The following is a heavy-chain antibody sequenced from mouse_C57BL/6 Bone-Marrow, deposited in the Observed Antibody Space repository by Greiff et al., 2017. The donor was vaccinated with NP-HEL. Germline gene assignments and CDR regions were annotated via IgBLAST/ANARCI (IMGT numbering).Heavy chain of an antibody. CDR2: ISSGGGYI. Sequence: EVHLVESGEGLVKPGGSLKLSCAASGFTFSSYAMSWVRQTPEKRLEWVAYISSGGGYIYYADTVKGRFTISRDNARNTLYLQMSSLKSEDTAMYYCTKIYYGLRGFAYWGRGTRVTVSA. CDR3: TKIYYGLRGFAY. V-gene: IGHV5-9-1*02. CDR1: GFTFSSYA. J-gene: IGHJ3*01. D-gene: IGHD2-1*01.